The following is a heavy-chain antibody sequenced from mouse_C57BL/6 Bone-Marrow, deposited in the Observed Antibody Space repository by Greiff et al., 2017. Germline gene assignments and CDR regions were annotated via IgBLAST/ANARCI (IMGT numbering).Heavy chain of an antibody. Sequence: VQLQQPGAELVRPGSSVKLSCKASGYTFTSYWMHWVKQRPIQGLEWIGNIDPSDSETHYNQKFKDKATLTVDKSSSTAYMQLSSLTSEDSAVYYCAKENWGTSYYFDYWGKGTTLTVSS. J-gene: IGHJ2*01. CDR1: GYTFTSYW. CDR2: IDPSDSET. V-gene: IGHV1-52*01. D-gene: IGHD4-1*01. CDR3: AKENWGTSYYFDY.